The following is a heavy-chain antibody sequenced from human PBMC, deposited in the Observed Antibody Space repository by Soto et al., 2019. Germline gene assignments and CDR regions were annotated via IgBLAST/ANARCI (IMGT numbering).Heavy chain of an antibody. CDR2: INHSGST. V-gene: IGHV4-34*01. CDR1: GGSFCGYY. D-gene: IGHD2-15*01. J-gene: IGHJ4*02. Sequence: QVQLQQWGAGLLKPSETLSLTCAVYGGSFCGYYWSWIRQPPGQGLEWIGEINHSGSTNYNPSLKRRVTISVDTSKNQFSLKLSSVTAADTAVYYCARGSSGASPLDYWGQGTLVTVSS. CDR3: ARGSSGASPLDY.